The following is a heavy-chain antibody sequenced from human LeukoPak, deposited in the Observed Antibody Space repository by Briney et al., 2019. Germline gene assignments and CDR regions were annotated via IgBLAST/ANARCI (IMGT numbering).Heavy chain of an antibody. CDR3: ARDGYSGSYYDY. J-gene: IGHJ4*02. Sequence: GGSLRLSCAASGFTFSSYWMHWVRQAPGKGLVWVSRINSDGSNTSYADSVKGRFMISRDNAKNSLYLQMNSLRAEDTAVYYCARDGYSGSYYDYWGQGTLVTVSS. V-gene: IGHV3-74*01. D-gene: IGHD1-26*01. CDR1: GFTFSSYW. CDR2: INSDGSNT.